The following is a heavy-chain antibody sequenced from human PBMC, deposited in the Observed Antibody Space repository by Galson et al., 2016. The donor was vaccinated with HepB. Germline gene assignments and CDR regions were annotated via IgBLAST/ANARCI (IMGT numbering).Heavy chain of an antibody. CDR1: GGSIRSSTYY. Sequence: ETLSLTCTVSGGSIRSSTYYWGWLRHPPGKGLEWIGSISYSGSHYFKPSLNSRVTIPLDTSKNQFSLRLSSVSAADTAIYYCARLGFGSYHYFVDDWGQGTLVTVSS. CDR2: ISYSGSH. CDR3: ARLGFGSYHYFVDD. D-gene: IGHD1-26*01. J-gene: IGHJ4*02. V-gene: IGHV4-39*01.